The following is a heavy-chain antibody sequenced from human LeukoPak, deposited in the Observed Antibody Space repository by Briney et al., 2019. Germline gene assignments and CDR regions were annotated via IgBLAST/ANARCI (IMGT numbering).Heavy chain of an antibody. CDR3: ARGSTAVGYKMYYFDY. J-gene: IGHJ4*02. CDR1: RGSISSSNW. CDR2: IYDSGST. V-gene: IGHV4-4*02. Sequence: SGTLSLTSAVSRGSISSSNWWSWVRQPPGKGLEWIGAIYDSGSTNYKPSLKSRVTISVDKSKNQFSLKLSSVTAADTAVYYCARGSTAVGYKMYYFDYWGQGTLVTVSS. D-gene: IGHD6-19*01.